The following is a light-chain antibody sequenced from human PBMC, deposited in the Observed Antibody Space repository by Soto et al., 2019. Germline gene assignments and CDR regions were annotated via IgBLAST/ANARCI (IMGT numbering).Light chain of an antibody. Sequence: EIVLTQSPGTLSLSPGGRATLSCRASQSVSSSYLAWYQQRPGQAPRLLIYGASTRATGIPARFSGSGSGTEFTLTISSLQSEDFAVYYCQQYNKWPPETFGQGTKVDTK. CDR1: QSVSSSY. CDR3: QQYNKWPPET. CDR2: GAS. J-gene: IGKJ1*01. V-gene: IGKV3-15*01.